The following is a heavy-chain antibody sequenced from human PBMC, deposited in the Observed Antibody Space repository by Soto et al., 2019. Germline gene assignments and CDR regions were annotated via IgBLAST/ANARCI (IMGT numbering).Heavy chain of an antibody. J-gene: IGHJ3*02. V-gene: IGHV3-66*01. CDR2: IYSGGST. CDR3: ERVPASYHYDSSGYYSVGTFDI. D-gene: IGHD3-22*01. Sequence: GGSLRLSCAASGFTVSSNYMSWVRQAPGKGLEWVSVIYSGGSTYYADSVKGRFTISRDNSKNTLYLQMNSLRAEDTAVYYCERVPASYHYDSSGYYSVGTFDIWGQGTMVTVSS. CDR1: GFTVSSNY.